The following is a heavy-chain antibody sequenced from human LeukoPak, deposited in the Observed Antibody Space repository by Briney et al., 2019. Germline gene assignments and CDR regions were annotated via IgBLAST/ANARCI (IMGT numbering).Heavy chain of an antibody. CDR1: GFSFISYE. J-gene: IGHJ3*02. V-gene: IGHV3-48*03. CDR3: ARARIQLWLSGFDI. D-gene: IGHD5-18*01. Sequence: GGSLRLSCAASGFSFISYEMNWVRQAPGKGLEWVSYISSSSTTIYYADSVKGRFTISRDNAKNSLYLQMNSLRGEDTAVYYCARARIQLWLSGFDIWGQGTMVTVSS. CDR2: ISSSSTTI.